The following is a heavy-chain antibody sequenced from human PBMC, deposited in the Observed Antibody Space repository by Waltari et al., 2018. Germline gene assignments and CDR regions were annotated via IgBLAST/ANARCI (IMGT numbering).Heavy chain of an antibody. D-gene: IGHD5-18*01. J-gene: IGHJ6*02. Sequence: QLQLQESGRGLVKPSETLSLTCSVSGGSISSSSYFWGWTRQPPGKGRGWIGSIYYPGTTNYNPAFESRLTLSIDTSKNQFSLKLTSVTAADTAVYYCTKRTALDGMDVWGQGATVTVSS. V-gene: IGHV4-39*01. CDR2: IYYPGTT. CDR3: TKRTALDGMDV. CDR1: GGSISSSSYF.